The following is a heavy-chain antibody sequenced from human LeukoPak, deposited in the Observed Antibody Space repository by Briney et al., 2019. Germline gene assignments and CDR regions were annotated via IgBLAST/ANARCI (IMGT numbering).Heavy chain of an antibody. CDR1: GFTFRNHW. Sequence: PGGSLRLACAASGFTFRNHWMHWGRQAPGKGLLWVARINYDGSDTSHADSVEGRFTISRDNAKDTLYLQMNSLRVEDTAVYYCARNNWGIDYWGQGTLVAVSS. CDR2: INYDGSDT. D-gene: IGHD7-27*01. J-gene: IGHJ4*02. CDR3: ARNNWGIDY. V-gene: IGHV3-74*01.